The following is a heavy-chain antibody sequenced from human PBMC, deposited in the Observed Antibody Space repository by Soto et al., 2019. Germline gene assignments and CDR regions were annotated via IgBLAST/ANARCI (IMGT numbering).Heavy chain of an antibody. V-gene: IGHV3-23*01. D-gene: IGHD4-17*01. CDR1: GFTFSSYA. CDR2: ISGSGGST. J-gene: IGHJ4*02. Sequence: EVQLLESGGGLVQPGGSLRLSCAASGFTFSSYAMSWVRQAPGKGLEWVSAISGSGGSTYYADSVKGRFTISRDNSKNTLDVQINGLRAEDTAVYYCATASAYGDYVEVHYWGQGTLVTVSS. CDR3: ATASAYGDYVEVHY.